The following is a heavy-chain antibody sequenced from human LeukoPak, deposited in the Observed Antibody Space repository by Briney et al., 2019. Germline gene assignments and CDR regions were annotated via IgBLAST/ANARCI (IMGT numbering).Heavy chain of an antibody. CDR2: IYSGGST. V-gene: IGHV3-66*01. Sequence: GGSLRLSCAASGFTVSSNYMSWVRQAPGKGLEWVSVIYSGGSTYYADSVKGRFTISRDSSKNTLYLQMNSLRAEDTAVYYCARDRPDDYVSGSYRSSFDIWGQGTMVTVSS. CDR1: GFTVSSNY. J-gene: IGHJ3*02. CDR3: ARDRPDDYVSGSYRSSFDI. D-gene: IGHD3-16*02.